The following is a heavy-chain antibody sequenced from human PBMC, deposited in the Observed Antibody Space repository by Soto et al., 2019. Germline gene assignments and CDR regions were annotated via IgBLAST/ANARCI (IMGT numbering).Heavy chain of an antibody. CDR3: ARQYYYGSGSYGDYYYYGMDV. CDR2: IYYSGST. CDR1: GGSISSSSYY. V-gene: IGHV4-39*01. D-gene: IGHD3-10*01. J-gene: IGHJ6*02. Sequence: PSETLSLTCTVSGGSISSSSYYWCWIRQPPGKGLEWIGSIYYSGSTYYNPSLKSRVTISVDTSKNQFSLKLSSVTAADTAVYYCARQYYYGSGSYGDYYYYGMDVWGQGTTVTVSS.